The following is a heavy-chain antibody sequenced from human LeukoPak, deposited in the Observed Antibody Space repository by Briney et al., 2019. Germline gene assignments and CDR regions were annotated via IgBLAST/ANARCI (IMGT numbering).Heavy chain of an antibody. J-gene: IGHJ6*03. CDR1: GYTFTTYY. CDR3: ARDADNISKVRGVLHVSPYYMDV. V-gene: IGHV1-46*01. Sequence: ASVKVSCKASGYTFTTYYMHWVRQAPGQGLEWMGIINPSGGSTSYAQKFQGRVTMTRDTSTSTVYMEPSSLRSEDTAVYYCARDADNISKVRGVLHVSPYYMDVWGKGTTVTISS. D-gene: IGHD3-10*01. CDR2: INPSGGST.